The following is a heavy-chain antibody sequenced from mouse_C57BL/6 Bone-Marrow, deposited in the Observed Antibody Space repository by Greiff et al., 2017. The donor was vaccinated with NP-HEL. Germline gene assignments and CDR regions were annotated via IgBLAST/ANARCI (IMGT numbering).Heavy chain of an antibody. V-gene: IGHV1-55*01. Sequence: QVQLQQPGAELVKPGASVKMSCKASGYTFTSYWITWVKQRPGQGLEWIGDIYPGSGSTNYNEKFKSKATLTVDTSSSTAYMQLSSLTSEDSAVYYVARSWYYGSSYDVAWFAYWGQGTLVTVSA. J-gene: IGHJ3*01. CDR1: GYTFTSYW. D-gene: IGHD1-1*01. CDR2: IYPGSGST. CDR3: ARSWYYGSSYDVAWFAY.